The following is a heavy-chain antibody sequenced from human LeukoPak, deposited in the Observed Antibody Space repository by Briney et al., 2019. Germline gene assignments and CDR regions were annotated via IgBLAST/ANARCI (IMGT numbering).Heavy chain of an antibody. CDR3: AREIVGAAYAVH. CDR1: GGSISSGDYY. J-gene: IGHJ4*02. V-gene: IGHV4-30-4*01. CDR2: IYYSGST. Sequence: SETLSLTCTVSGGSISSGDYYWSWLRQPPGKGLEWIGYIYYSGSTYYNPSLKSRVTISVYTSKNQFSLKLSSVTAADTAVYYCAREIVGAAYAVHWGQGTLVTVSS. D-gene: IGHD1-26*01.